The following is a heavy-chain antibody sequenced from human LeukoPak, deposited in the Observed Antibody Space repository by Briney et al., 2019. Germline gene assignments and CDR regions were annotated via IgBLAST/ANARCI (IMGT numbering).Heavy chain of an antibody. D-gene: IGHD5-24*01. V-gene: IGHV3-23*01. CDR1: GFTFSSHG. Sequence: GGSLRLSCVASGFTFSSHGMNWVRQAPGKGLEWVSGIIPSGHTTYYADSVRGRFTISRDNSRNTVYLQMNSLRAEDTAVYYCAKDDRWLQFCCWGQGTLVTVSA. J-gene: IGHJ4*02. CDR3: AKDDRWLQFCC. CDR2: IIPSGHTT.